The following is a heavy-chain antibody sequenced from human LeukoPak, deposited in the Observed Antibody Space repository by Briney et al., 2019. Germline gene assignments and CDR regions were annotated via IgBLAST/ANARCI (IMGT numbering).Heavy chain of an antibody. CDR3: ARDLTSYYYDNNGAFDF. CDR1: GGTFSSYA. CDR2: ITPILDTP. J-gene: IGHJ4*02. Sequence: GASVKVSCKASGGTFSSYAINWVRQAPGQGLEWMGRITPILDTPNYAQKFQGRVTITAEKSTSTAYMELSSLRSEDTAVYYCARDLTSYYYDNNGAFDFWGQGTLVTVSS. V-gene: IGHV1-69*04. D-gene: IGHD3-22*01.